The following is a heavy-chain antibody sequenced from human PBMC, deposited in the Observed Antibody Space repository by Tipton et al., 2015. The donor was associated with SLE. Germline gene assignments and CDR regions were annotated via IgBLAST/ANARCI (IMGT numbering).Heavy chain of an antibody. V-gene: IGHV4-39*07. J-gene: IGHJ4*02. CDR2: MYYSGST. D-gene: IGHD6-19*01. CDR1: GGSISSRNYY. Sequence: TLSLTCIVSGGSISSRNYYWGWIRQPPGKGLEWIGSMYYSGSTYYNPSLKSRVTILEDTSKNQFSLKLSSVTAADTAVYYCARGRIAVAGNHFDYWGQGTLVTVSS. CDR3: ARGRIAVAGNHFDY.